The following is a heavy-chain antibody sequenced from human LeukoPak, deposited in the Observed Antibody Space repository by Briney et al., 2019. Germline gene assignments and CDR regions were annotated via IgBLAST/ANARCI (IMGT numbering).Heavy chain of an antibody. V-gene: IGHV3-48*03. Sequence: PRGHSCESTGITFGRCGMKGLIPAPGKGLEWVSYVSKSGGTMKNADSVKGRFTVSRDNAKNSLYLQMNSLTAGDTAVYYCATAVIRGRGTMVTVSS. J-gene: IGHJ3*02. CDR1: GITFGRCG. CDR2: VSKSGGTM. CDR3: ATAVI.